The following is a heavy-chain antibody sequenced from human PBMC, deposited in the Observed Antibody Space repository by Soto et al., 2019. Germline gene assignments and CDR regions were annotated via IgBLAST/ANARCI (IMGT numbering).Heavy chain of an antibody. CDR1: GYTFTTYA. CDR2: INGGNGNT. Sequence: VASVKVSCKASGYTFTTYAVHWVRQAPGQSLEWMGWINGGNGNTKYSQKFQGRVTFTTDTSATTAYMELSSLRSEDTAVYYCASYGYCSGGSCYSGLDYWGQGTLVTVSS. CDR3: ASYGYCSGGSCYSGLDY. J-gene: IGHJ4*02. V-gene: IGHV1-3*01. D-gene: IGHD2-15*01.